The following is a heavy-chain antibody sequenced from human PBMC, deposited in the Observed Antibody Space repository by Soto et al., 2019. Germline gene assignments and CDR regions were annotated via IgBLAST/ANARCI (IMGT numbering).Heavy chain of an antibody. CDR2: ISFDGATK. Sequence: QVLLVESGGGVVQPGRSLRLSCAASGFTFSRNAMHWVRQAPGKGLEWVAVISFDGATKYYANSVKGRFTISRDDSENTLYLQMNSLRPEDTAMYFCARAEGGFTYDLVDYWGQGTLVTVSS. J-gene: IGHJ4*02. CDR1: GFTFSRNA. CDR3: ARAEGGFTYDLVDY. V-gene: IGHV3-30-3*01. D-gene: IGHD3-16*01.